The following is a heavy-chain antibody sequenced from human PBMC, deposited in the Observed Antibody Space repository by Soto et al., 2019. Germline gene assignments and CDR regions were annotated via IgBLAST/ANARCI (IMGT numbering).Heavy chain of an antibody. J-gene: IGHJ3*01. V-gene: IGHV3-23*01. D-gene: IGHD3-10*01. CDR3: AKSRGSGTYNNPLDAFDL. Sequence: EVQLLESGGGLVQPGGSLRLSCAASGFTFNNYAMSWVRQAPGRGLEWVSGISGSGGGTYNADSVKGRFTISRDNSRNTLYLEMNSLRAEDTAVYYCAKSRGSGTYNNPLDAFDLWGQGTMVTVSS. CDR2: ISGSGGGT. CDR1: GFTFNNYA.